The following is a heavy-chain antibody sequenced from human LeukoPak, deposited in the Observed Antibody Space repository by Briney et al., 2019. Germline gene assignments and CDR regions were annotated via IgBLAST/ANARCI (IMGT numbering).Heavy chain of an antibody. CDR2: INPNSGGT. Sequence: ASVKVSCKASDYTLTAYYIYWVRQAPGQGLEWMGRINPNSGGTDYAQNFQGRVTMTRDTSISTAYMELSRLRSDDTAVYYCARGYCSGGTCYLVENWLDPWGQGTLVTVSS. D-gene: IGHD2-15*01. CDR1: DYTLTAYY. CDR3: ARGYCSGGTCYLVENWLDP. J-gene: IGHJ5*02. V-gene: IGHV1-2*06.